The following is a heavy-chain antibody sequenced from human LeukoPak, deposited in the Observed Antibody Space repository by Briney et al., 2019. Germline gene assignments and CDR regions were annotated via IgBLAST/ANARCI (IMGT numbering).Heavy chain of an antibody. D-gene: IGHD4-17*01. V-gene: IGHV3-23*01. J-gene: IGHJ4*02. CDR2: ISGSGGST. CDR1: GFTFSSYA. CDR3: AKVDYGDYLLDY. Sequence: GGPLRLSCAASGFTFSSYAMSWVRQAPGKGLEWVSAISGSGGSTYYADSVKGRFTISRDNSKNTLYLQMNSLRAEDTAVYYCAKVDYGDYLLDYWGQGTLVTVSS.